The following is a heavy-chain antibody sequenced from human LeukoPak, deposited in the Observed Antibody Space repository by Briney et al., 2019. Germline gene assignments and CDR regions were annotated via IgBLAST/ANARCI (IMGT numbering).Heavy chain of an antibody. V-gene: IGHV3-30*03. J-gene: IGHJ4*02. Sequence: GGSLRLSCAASGFTFSSYSMNWVRQAPGKGLEWVAVISYDGSNKYYADSVKGRFTISRDNSKNTLYLQMNSLRAEDTAVYYCARVSNYDFWSGYPAPDYWGQGTLVTVSS. CDR3: ARVSNYDFWSGYPAPDY. D-gene: IGHD3-3*01. CDR2: ISYDGSNK. CDR1: GFTFSSYS.